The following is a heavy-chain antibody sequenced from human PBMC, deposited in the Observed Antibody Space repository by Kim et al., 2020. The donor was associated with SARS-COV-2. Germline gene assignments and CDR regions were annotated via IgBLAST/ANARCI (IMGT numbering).Heavy chain of an antibody. CDR3: ARQPYSWKNGGSALGPLDS. Sequence: SETLSLTCTVSGGSISSRNYYWGWIRQPPGKGLEWIGTIYFSGTTYYNPSLRGRVNIIVDTSKNQFSLELSSVTATDTAIYFCARQPYSWKNGGSALGPLDSWGQGSLVTVSS. CDR2: IYFSGTT. CDR1: GGSISSRNYY. D-gene: IGHD1-26*01. J-gene: IGHJ4*02. V-gene: IGHV4-39*01.